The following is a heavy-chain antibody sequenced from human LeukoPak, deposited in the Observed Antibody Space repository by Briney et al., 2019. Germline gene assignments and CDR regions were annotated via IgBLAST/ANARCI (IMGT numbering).Heavy chain of an antibody. CDR3: ARGNAHSYWYFDL. CDR1: GFTVSSNY. J-gene: IGHJ2*01. CDR2: IYSGGST. V-gene: IGHV3-53*01. Sequence: EGSPRLSCAASGFTVSSNYMSWVRQAPGKGLEWVSVIYSGGSTYYADSVKGRFTISRDNSKNTLYLQMNSLRAEDTAVYYCARGNAHSYWYFDLWGRGTLVTVSS.